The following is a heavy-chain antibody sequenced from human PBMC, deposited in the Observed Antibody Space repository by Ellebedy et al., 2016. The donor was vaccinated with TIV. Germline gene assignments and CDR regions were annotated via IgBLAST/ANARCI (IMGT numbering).Heavy chain of an antibody. CDR3: ARRVTSGGHLDY. J-gene: IGHJ4*02. CDR2: ISDNSVYT. Sequence: PGGSLRLSCAASGFSFSDHFMSWIRQAPGKGLEWISYISDNSVYTHYADSVKGRFTISRDNAKNSLYLQMNSLRAEDTAVYYCARRVTSGGHLDYWGQGTLVTVSS. D-gene: IGHD2-15*01. CDR1: GFSFSDHF. V-gene: IGHV3-11*06.